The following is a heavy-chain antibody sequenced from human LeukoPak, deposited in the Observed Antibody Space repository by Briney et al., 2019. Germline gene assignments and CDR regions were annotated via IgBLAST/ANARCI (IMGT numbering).Heavy chain of an antibody. CDR1: GGTFSSYA. Sequence: SVNVSCKASGGTFSSYAISWVRQAPGQGLEWMGGIIPIFGTANYAQKFQGRVTITADESTSTAYMELSSLRSEDTAVYYCARGEKIFGVVIMAAYYYFDYWGQGTLVTVSS. J-gene: IGHJ4*02. CDR2: IIPIFGTA. V-gene: IGHV1-69*13. D-gene: IGHD3-3*01. CDR3: ARGEKIFGVVIMAAYYYFDY.